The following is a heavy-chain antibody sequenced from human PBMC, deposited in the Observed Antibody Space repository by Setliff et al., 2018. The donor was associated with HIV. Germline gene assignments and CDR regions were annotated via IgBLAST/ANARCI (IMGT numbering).Heavy chain of an antibody. CDR3: AKASRGEYYDNSGFFVTYFDN. V-gene: IGHV3-23*01. CDR1: GFSFSSYA. D-gene: IGHD3-22*01. J-gene: IGHJ4*02. CDR2: ISGSGSST. Sequence: GGSLRLSCTASGFSFSSYAMSWVRQAPGKGLEWVSGISGSGSSTYYADSVKGRSTISRDNSGDTLYLHMNNLRAEDTAVYYCAKASRGEYYDNSGFFVTYFDNWGQGKLGTAPQ.